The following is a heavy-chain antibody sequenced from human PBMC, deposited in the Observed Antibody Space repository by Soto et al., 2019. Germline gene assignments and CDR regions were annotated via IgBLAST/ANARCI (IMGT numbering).Heavy chain of an antibody. V-gene: IGHV4-59*01. J-gene: IGHJ4*02. Sequence: SETLSLTCTVSGGSISSYYWSWIRQPPGKGLEWIGYIYYSGSTNYNPSLKSRVTISVDTSKNQFSLKLSSVTAADTAVYYCARSYTAMAPINDYWGQGTLVTVSS. CDR1: GGSISSYY. D-gene: IGHD5-18*01. CDR2: IYYSGST. CDR3: ARSYTAMAPINDY.